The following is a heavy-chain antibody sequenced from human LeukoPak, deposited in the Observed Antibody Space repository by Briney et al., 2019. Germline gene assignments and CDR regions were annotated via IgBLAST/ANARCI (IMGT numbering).Heavy chain of an antibody. J-gene: IGHJ5*02. Sequence: LSLTXXXYGGSXSGYYWSWIRQPPGKGLEWIGEINHSGSTNYNPSLKSRVTISVDTSKNQFSLKLSSVTAADTAVYYCARGLCRSSHYDFWSGYSCPSWFDPWGQGTLVTVSS. D-gene: IGHD3-3*01. V-gene: IGHV4-34*01. CDR1: GGSXSGYY. CDR2: INHSGST. CDR3: ARGLCRSSHYDFWSGYSCPSWFDP.